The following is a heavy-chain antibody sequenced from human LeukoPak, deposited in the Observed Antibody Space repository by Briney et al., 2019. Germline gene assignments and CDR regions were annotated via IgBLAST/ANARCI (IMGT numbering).Heavy chain of an antibody. CDR2: ISGSGGST. CDR3: AKGATGGSYYFDY. CDR1: GFTFSSYA. D-gene: IGHD1-26*01. Sequence: GGFLRLSCAASGFTFSSYATNWVRQAPGKGLEWVSGISGSGGSTYYADSLKGRFTISRDNSRNTLYLQMNSLRADDTAVYYCAKGATGGSYYFDYWGQGTLVTVSS. J-gene: IGHJ4*02. V-gene: IGHV3-23*01.